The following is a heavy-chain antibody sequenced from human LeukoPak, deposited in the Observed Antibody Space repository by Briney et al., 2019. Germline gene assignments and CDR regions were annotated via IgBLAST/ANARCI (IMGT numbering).Heavy chain of an antibody. Sequence: SGRSLRLSCAASGFTFSSYAMHWVRQAPGKGLEWVAVISYDGSNKYYADSVKGRFTISRDNSKNTLYLQMNSLRAEDTAVYYCANTATPYYYGMDVWGQGTTVT. CDR3: ANTATPYYYGMDV. V-gene: IGHV3-30-3*01. J-gene: IGHJ6*02. CDR2: ISYDGSNK. CDR1: GFTFSSYA. D-gene: IGHD5-18*01.